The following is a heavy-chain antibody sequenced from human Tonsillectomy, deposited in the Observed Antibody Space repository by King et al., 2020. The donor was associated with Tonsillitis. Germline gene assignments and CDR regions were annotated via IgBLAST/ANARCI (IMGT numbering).Heavy chain of an antibody. V-gene: IGHV3-30*18. Sequence: VQLVESGGGVVQPGGSLRLSCEASGFIFKSFGMHWVRQAPGKGLEWVASLSYDGGAKYYAESVKGRFTISRDNSEHTLYLQMNSLRGEDTAIYYCAKGGAGPFDSWGQGTLVTVSA. CDR2: LSYDGGAK. J-gene: IGHJ4*02. CDR3: AKGGAGPFDS. D-gene: IGHD1-14*01. CDR1: GFIFKSFG.